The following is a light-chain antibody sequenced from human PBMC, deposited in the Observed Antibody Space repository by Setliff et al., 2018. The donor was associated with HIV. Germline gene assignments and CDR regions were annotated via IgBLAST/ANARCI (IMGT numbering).Light chain of an antibody. V-gene: IGLV2-23*01. CDR1: SSDIGTYNL. CDR3: CSYAGSATWA. Sequence: QSVLTQPASVSGSPGQSITISCTGTSSDIGTYNLVSWYQQYPGKAPKLMIYDDSKRPSGLSNRFSGSKSGNTASLTISGLQAEDEADYYCCSYAGSATWAFGGGTKVTVL. J-gene: IGLJ2*01. CDR2: DDS.